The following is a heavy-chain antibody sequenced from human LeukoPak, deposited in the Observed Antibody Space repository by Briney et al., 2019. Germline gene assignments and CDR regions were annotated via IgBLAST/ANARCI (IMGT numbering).Heavy chain of an antibody. Sequence: PGGSLRLSCAASGFTFSNHWMNWVRQAPGKGLVWVSRINTDGSSTTYADSVKGRFTISRDNAKNTLYLQMSSLKNEDTAVYYCAGDHHSGIWSYYWGQGALVTVSS. V-gene: IGHV3-74*01. CDR1: GFTFSNHW. J-gene: IGHJ4*02. CDR3: AGDHHSGIWSYY. D-gene: IGHD6-13*01. CDR2: INTDGSST.